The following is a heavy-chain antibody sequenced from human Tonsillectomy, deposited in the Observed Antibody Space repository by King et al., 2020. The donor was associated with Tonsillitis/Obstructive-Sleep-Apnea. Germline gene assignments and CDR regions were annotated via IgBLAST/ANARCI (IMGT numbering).Heavy chain of an antibody. D-gene: IGHD2-2*01. Sequence: VLLVQSGAEVKKPGSSVKVSCKASGGTFSSYAISWVRQAPGQGLEWVGHIIPIIGATNYAQKFQGRVTITADESTSTAYMELSSLRSEDTAVYYCARVPAALDGYYYYYMDVWGKGTTVTVSS. CDR3: ARVPAALDGYYYYYMDV. V-gene: IGHV1-69*01. J-gene: IGHJ6*03. CDR2: IIPIIGAT. CDR1: GGTFSSYA.